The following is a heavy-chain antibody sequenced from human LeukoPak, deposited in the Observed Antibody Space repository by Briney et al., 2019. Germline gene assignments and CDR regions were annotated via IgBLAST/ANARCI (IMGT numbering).Heavy chain of an antibody. Sequence: ASVKVSCKTSGFTFTTYTMHWVRQAPGQRLEWMGVINAANGNTQYSQKFQGRVTITRDTSASTAYMELSSLRSEDTAVNYCARGAPIRVAVAATFDPWGQGTLVTVPS. D-gene: IGHD6-19*01. CDR3: ARGAPIRVAVAATFDP. J-gene: IGHJ5*02. V-gene: IGHV1-3*01. CDR2: INAANGNT. CDR1: GFTFTTYT.